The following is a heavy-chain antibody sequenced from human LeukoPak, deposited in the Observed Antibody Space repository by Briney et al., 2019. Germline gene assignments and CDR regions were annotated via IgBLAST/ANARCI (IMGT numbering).Heavy chain of an antibody. CDR3: ARHENRIAAAGRGTFDI. V-gene: IGHV4-39*01. CDR1: GGSISSSSYY. Sequence: PSETLSLTCTVSGGSISSSSYYWGWIRQPPGKGLEWIGSIYYSGSTYYNPSLKSRVTISVDTSKNQFSLKLSSVTAADTAVYYCARHENRIAAAGRGTFDIWGQGTMVTVSS. J-gene: IGHJ3*02. D-gene: IGHD6-13*01. CDR2: IYYSGST.